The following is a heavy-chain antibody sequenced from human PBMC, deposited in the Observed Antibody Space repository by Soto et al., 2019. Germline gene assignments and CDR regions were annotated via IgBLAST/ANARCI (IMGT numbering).Heavy chain of an antibody. D-gene: IGHD5-12*01. CDR3: AREPGYSGYGVFGY. CDR2: INSDGSST. V-gene: IGHV3-74*01. J-gene: IGHJ4*02. Sequence: EVQLVESGGGLVQPGGSLRLSCAASGFTFSSYWMHWVRQTPGKGLVWIARINSDGSSTAYTDSVKGRFTVSRDNAKNTLYLQMNSLRAEDTAVYYCAREPGYSGYGVFGYWGQGNLVTVSS. CDR1: GFTFSSYW.